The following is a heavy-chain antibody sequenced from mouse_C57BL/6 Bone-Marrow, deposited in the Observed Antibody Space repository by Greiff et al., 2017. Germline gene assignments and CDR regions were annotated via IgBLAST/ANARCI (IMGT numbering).Heavy chain of an antibody. Sequence: QVQLKQPGAELVKPGASVKMSCKASGYTFTSYWITWVKQRPGQGLEWIGDIYPGSGSTNYNEKFKSKATLTVDTSSSTAYMQLSSLTSEDSAVYYCERGRLGTTVVAGVDYWGQGTTLTVSS. V-gene: IGHV1-55*01. J-gene: IGHJ2*01. D-gene: IGHD1-1*01. CDR1: GYTFTSYW. CDR2: IYPGSGST. CDR3: ERGRLGTTVVAGVDY.